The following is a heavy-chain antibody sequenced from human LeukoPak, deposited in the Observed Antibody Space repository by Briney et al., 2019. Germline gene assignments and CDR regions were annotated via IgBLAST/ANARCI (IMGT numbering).Heavy chain of an antibody. CDR2: IGGSGGST. CDR1: GFTFSSYA. V-gene: IGHV3-23*01. D-gene: IGHD3-9*01. Sequence: TGGSLRLSCAASGFTFSSYAMSWVRQAPGKGLEWVSAIGGSGGSTYYADSVKGRFTISRDNSKNALYLQMNSLRAEDTAVYYCATSLRYFDWPGAFDYWGQGTLVTVSS. CDR3: ATSLRYFDWPGAFDY. J-gene: IGHJ4*02.